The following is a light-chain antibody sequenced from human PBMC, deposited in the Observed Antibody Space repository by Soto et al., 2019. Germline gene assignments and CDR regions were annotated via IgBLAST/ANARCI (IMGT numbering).Light chain of an antibody. CDR2: DAS. J-gene: IGKJ1*01. CDR1: QSISRW. V-gene: IGKV1-5*01. CDR3: QQYNSYSPTWT. Sequence: DIPMNQSPSTLSASIGDRVTITCRASQSISRWLAWYQQKPGKAPKVLIYDASRLESGVPSRFSGSGSGTEFTLTISSLQPDDFATYYCQQYNSYSPTWTFGRGTKVDI.